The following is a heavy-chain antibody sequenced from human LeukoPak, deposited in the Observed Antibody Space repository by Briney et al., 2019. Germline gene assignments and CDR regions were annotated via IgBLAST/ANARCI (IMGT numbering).Heavy chain of an antibody. D-gene: IGHD1-14*01. CDR2: INEDGSEK. J-gene: IGHJ4*02. CDR3: ARGGVRRGYYDY. Sequence: GGSLRLSCAASGFSFCNYWMKWVRQAPVKGLEWVANINEDGSEKYYVDSVRGRFTISRDNAKNSLYLQMNSLRTEDTAIYYCARGGVRRGYYDYWGQGTLVIVSS. CDR1: GFSFCNYW. V-gene: IGHV3-7*01.